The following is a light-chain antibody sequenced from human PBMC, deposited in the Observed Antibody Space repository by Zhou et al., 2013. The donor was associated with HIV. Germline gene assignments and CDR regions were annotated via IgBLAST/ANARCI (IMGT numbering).Light chain of an antibody. V-gene: IGKV1-16*01. CDR1: QVISSY. CDR2: GAS. CDR3: QQYASYPVT. Sequence: DIQMTQSPSSLSASVGDRVVITCRASQVISSYLAWFQQRPGKAPKSLIYGASNLQSGVPSRFSGSGSGTEFTLSISNLQPEDLATYYCQQYASYPVTFGQGTRLEIK. J-gene: IGKJ5*01.